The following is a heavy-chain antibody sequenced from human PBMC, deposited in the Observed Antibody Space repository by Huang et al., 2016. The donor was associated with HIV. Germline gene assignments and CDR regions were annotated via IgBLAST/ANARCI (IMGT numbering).Heavy chain of an antibody. CDR1: GYTFTTYH. J-gene: IGHJ4*02. CDR2: INPSGAST. CDR3: ARALLLFGLGSPLDF. D-gene: IGHD3-10*01. Sequence: QVQLVQSGAEVKKPGASVKISCKASGYTFTTYHMHWVRQAPGQGLEWRGMINPSGASTRYAQTFQGRVTMTSDTSTSTVYMELSSLTPEDTAVYYCARALLLFGLGSPLDFWGQGSLVTVSS. V-gene: IGHV1-46*01.